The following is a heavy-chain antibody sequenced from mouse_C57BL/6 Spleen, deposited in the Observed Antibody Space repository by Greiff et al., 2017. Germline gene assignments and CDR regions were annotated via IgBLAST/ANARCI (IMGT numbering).Heavy chain of an antibody. CDR1: GYTFTSYG. Sequence: VQLQQSGAELARPGASVKLSCKASGYTFTSYGISWVKQRTGQGLEWIGEIYPRSGNTYYNEKFKGKATLTADKSSSTAYMELRSLTSEDSAVYFCAREGDGYTVGYAMDYWGQGTSVTVSS. CDR2: IYPRSGNT. V-gene: IGHV1-81*01. CDR3: AREGDGYTVGYAMDY. J-gene: IGHJ4*01. D-gene: IGHD2-3*01.